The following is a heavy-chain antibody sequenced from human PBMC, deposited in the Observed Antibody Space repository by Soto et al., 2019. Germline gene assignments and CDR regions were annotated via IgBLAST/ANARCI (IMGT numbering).Heavy chain of an antibody. J-gene: IGHJ5*02. CDR1: GYTFSSHG. V-gene: IGHV1-18*01. CDR2: VSGDNGNT. Sequence: QVQLVQSGAEVKKPGTSVKVSCTASGYTFSSHGISWVRQAPGQGLQWIGWVSGDNGNTNYAQSLQGRVTMTTDTSTNTGHMELRSLRSDDTAVYYCARDLGYCRSGICQGEWFDPWGQGTLVIVSS. D-gene: IGHD1-26*01. CDR3: ARDLGYCRSGICQGEWFDP.